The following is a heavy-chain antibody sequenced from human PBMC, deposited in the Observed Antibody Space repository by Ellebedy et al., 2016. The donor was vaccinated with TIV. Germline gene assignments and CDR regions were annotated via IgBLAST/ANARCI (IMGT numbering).Heavy chain of an antibody. J-gene: IGHJ6*02. D-gene: IGHD5-24*01. Sequence: PGGSLRLSCAGSGFTFSMYWMTWVRRAPGKGLEWVANIKKDGSEKYYVDAVKGRFTISRDNAKKMLYLDVNNLRADDTAVYYCARPKFQLLNYGLDVWGQGSTVIVSS. CDR3: ARPKFQLLNYGLDV. CDR1: GFTFSMYW. CDR2: IKKDGSEK. V-gene: IGHV3-7*03.